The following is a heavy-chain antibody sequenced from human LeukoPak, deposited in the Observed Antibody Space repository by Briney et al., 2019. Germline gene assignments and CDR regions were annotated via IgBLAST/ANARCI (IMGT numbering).Heavy chain of an antibody. D-gene: IGHD5-24*01. CDR1: GGSISSSSYS. J-gene: IGHJ4*02. Sequence: MTSETLSLTCAVSGGSISSSSYSWNWIRQPPGKGLEWLGYIYHSGSTYYNPSLKSRVTISVDRSKNQFSLKLSSVTAADTAVYYCARGSRDGYNPPFGYWGQGTLVTVSS. CDR3: ARGSRDGYNPPFGY. V-gene: IGHV4-30-2*01. CDR2: IYHSGST.